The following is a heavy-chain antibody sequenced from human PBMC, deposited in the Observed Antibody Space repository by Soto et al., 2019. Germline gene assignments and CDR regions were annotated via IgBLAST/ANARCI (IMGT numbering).Heavy chain of an antibody. CDR2: INAGNGNT. D-gene: IGHD3-22*01. J-gene: IGHJ4*02. CDR1: GYTFTSYA. CDR3: ARTYTMIVVAIDY. V-gene: IGHV1-3*01. Sequence: ASVKVSCRASGYTFTSYAMHWVRQAPGQRLEWMGWINAGNGNTEYSQKFQGRVTITRDTSASTAYMELSSLRSEDTAVYYCARTYTMIVVAIDYWGQGTLVTVSS.